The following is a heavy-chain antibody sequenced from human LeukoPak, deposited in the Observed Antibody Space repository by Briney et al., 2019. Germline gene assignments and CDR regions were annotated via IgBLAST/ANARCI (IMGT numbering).Heavy chain of an antibody. CDR1: GFTFTNHG. CDR2: IRNVGNNK. Sequence: GGSLRLSCAASGFTFTNHGMHWVRQAPGKGLEWVAFIRNVGNNKYHADSVKGRFTISRDNSKSTQYLQMNSLRAEDTALYYCARGPSGYHNTGGQGTLVTVSS. V-gene: IGHV3-30*02. CDR3: ARGPSGYHNT. D-gene: IGHD5-12*01. J-gene: IGHJ4*02.